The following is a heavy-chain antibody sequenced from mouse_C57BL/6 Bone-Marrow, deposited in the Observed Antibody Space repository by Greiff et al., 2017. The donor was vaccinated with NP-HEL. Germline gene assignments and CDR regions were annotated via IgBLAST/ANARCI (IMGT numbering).Heavy chain of an antibody. Sequence: QVQLQQSGAELARPGASVKLSCKASGYTFTSYGISWVKQRTGQGLEWIGEIYPRSGNTYYNEKFKGKATLTADKSSSTAYMELRSLTSEDSAVYFCAHYDYASYWGQGTLVTVSA. CDR3: AHYDYASY. V-gene: IGHV1-81*01. D-gene: IGHD2-4*01. CDR2: IYPRSGNT. CDR1: GYTFTSYG. J-gene: IGHJ3*01.